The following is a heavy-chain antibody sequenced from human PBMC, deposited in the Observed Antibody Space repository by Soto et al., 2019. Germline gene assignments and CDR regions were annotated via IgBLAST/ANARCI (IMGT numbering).Heavy chain of an antibody. V-gene: IGHV4-30-2*01. D-gene: IGHD2-8*02. Sequence: PSDTLSLTCAVSGGSISIGGYSWSWIRQPPGKGLEWIGYIYHSGSTYYNPSLKSRVTISVDTSKNQFSLKLTSVTAADTAVYYCARDKITGLFAYWGQGTRVTVS. J-gene: IGHJ4*02. CDR1: GGSISIGGYS. CDR3: ARDKITGLFAY. CDR2: IYHSGST.